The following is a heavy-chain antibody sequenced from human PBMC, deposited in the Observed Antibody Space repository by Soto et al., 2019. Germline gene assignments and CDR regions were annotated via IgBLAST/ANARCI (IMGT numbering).Heavy chain of an antibody. CDR2: ISYSGST. V-gene: IGHV4-59*08. CDR1: GGSISSYY. D-gene: IGHD2-21*02. CDR3: ASQFTLTANFYF. Sequence: SETLSLTCTVSGGSISSYYWSWIRQPPGKGLEWIGHISYSGSTNYNPSLKSRVTISIDRSKNQFSLKLTSVTAADTAVYYCASQFTLTANFYFCGQGPLVTVSS. J-gene: IGHJ4*02.